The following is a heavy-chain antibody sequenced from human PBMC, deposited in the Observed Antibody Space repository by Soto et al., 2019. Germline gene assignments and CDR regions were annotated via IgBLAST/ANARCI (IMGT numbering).Heavy chain of an antibody. J-gene: IGHJ4*02. CDR2: IKSKTDGGTT. Sequence: EVQLVESGGGLVKPGGSLRVSCAASGFTFSNAWMRWVRQAPGKGLEWVGRIKSKTDGGTTDYAAPVKGRFTISRDDSKYTLYLQMNSLKIEDTAVYYCSTESNDFVWGSYRLVDYWGQGTLVTVSS. CDR1: GFTFSNAW. CDR3: STESNDFVWGSYRLVDY. D-gene: IGHD3-16*02. V-gene: IGHV3-15*01.